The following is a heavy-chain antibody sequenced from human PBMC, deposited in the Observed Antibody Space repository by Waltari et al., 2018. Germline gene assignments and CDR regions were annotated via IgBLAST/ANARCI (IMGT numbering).Heavy chain of an antibody. D-gene: IGHD2-21*01. CDR2: MNPNSGNQ. Sequence: QVQLVQSGAEVKKHGASVKVSCTASGYSFTDYDVNWVRQATGNGLGWMGWMNPNSGNQGYAQKFQGRVTMTRYSSISTAYLELSSLRSEDSAVYYCARERVGGGRDCCPFDSWGQGTLVTVSS. V-gene: IGHV1-8*02. CDR3: ARERVGGGRDCCPFDS. CDR1: GYSFTDYD. J-gene: IGHJ4*02.